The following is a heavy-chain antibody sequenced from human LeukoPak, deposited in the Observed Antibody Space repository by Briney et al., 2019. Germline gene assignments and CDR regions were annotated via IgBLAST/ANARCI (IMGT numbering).Heavy chain of an antibody. CDR1: GFTFSSYW. CDR3: ARVQGHPPNGLDI. Sequence: GGSLRLSCAASGFTFSSYWMHWVRQAPGKGLVWVSRINSDGSSTSYADSVKGRFTISRDNAKNTAYLQMNSLRAEDTAVYYCARVQGHPPNGLDIWGQGTMVTVSS. V-gene: IGHV3-74*01. J-gene: IGHJ3*02. CDR2: INSDGSST. D-gene: IGHD2-8*01.